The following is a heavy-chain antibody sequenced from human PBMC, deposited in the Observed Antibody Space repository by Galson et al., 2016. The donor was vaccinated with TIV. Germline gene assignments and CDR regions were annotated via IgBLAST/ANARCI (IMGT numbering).Heavy chain of an antibody. CDR3: ARDRMAILTGYECDY. D-gene: IGHD3-9*01. V-gene: IGHV1-18*01. Sequence: SVKVSCKASGYTFSNYGVSWIRQAPGHGLEWMGWISGYNGNTNYAQKFQGRVTLTTDTLTRTAYMELRSLTPDDTAIYYCARDRMAILTGYECDYWGQGTLVTVSS. CDR1: GYTFSNYG. J-gene: IGHJ4*02. CDR2: ISGYNGNT.